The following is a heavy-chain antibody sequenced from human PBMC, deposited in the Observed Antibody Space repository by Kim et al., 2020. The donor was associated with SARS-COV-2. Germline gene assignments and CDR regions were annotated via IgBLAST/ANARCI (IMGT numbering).Heavy chain of an antibody. Sequence: GGSLRLSCAGSGFIFRDFWMNWVRQTPGKGLDWLAKIKGDGSDTYYVDSVKGRFTISRDNTENSLYLHMNSLRADDTGIYFCARGHYYDYARGQGTPVTVSS. V-gene: IGHV3-7*01. CDR3: ARGHYYDYA. CDR1: GFIFRDFW. CDR2: IKGDGSDT. J-gene: IGHJ4*02. D-gene: IGHD3-16*01.